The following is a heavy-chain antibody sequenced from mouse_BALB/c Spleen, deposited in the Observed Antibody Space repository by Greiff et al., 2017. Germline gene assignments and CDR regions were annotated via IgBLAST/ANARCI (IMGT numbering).Heavy chain of an antibody. V-gene: IGHV1-67*01. CDR2: ISTYSGNT. J-gene: IGHJ4*01. CDR3: ASPYYGYVEYAMDY. CDR1: GYTFTDYA. Sequence: QVQLQQSGPELVRPGVSVKISCKGSGYTFTDYAMHWVKQSHAKSLEWIGVISTYSGNTNYNQKFKGKATMTVDKSSSTAYMELARLTSEDSAIYYCASPYYGYVEYAMDYWGQGTSVTVSA. D-gene: IGHD1-2*01.